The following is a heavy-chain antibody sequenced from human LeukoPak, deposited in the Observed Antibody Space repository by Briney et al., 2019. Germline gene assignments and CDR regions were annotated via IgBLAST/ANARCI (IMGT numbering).Heavy chain of an antibody. CDR1: GFTFSSYG. J-gene: IGHJ4*02. V-gene: IGHV3-30*03. Sequence: GGSLRLSCAASGFTFSSYGMTWVRQAPGKGLEWVAVISYDGSNKYYADSVKGRFTISRDNSKNTLYLQMNSLRAEDTAVYYCARPWEGYFDYWGQGTLVTVSS. CDR3: ARPWEGYFDY. D-gene: IGHD1-26*01. CDR2: ISYDGSNK.